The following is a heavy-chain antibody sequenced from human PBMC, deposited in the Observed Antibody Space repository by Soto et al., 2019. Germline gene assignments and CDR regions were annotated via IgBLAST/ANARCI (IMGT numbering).Heavy chain of an antibody. CDR2: IYYSGST. V-gene: IGHV4-39*01. CDR1: GGSISSSSYY. J-gene: IGHJ3*02. CDR3: ARHEGGWATVVTRRVDAFDI. D-gene: IGHD4-17*01. Sequence: PSETLSLTCTVSGGSISSSSYYWGWIRQPPGKGLEWIGSIYYSGSTYYNPSLKSRVTISVDTSKNQFSLKLSSVTAADTAVYYCARHEGGWATVVTRRVDAFDIWGQGTTVTVSS.